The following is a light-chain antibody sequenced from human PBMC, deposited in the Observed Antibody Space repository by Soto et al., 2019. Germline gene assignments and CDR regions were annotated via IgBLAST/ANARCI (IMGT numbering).Light chain of an antibody. Sequence: SVLTQPPSVSGAPGQRVTISCTGSSSNIGAGYDVHWYQQLPGTAPKLLIYVNXXRPXGVXDRXSGSKSGTSASLAITGLQAEDEADYYCQSYDSSLSAVVFGGGTKLTVL. V-gene: IGLV1-40*01. CDR1: SSNIGAGYD. CDR2: VNX. J-gene: IGLJ2*01. CDR3: QSYDSSLSAVV.